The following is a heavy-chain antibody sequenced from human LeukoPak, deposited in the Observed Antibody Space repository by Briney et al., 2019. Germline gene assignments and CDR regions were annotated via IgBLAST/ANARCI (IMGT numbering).Heavy chain of an antibody. Sequence: SETLSLTCTVSGGSISSYYWSWIRQPPGKGLEWLGYIYYSGSTNYNPSLKSRVTISVDTSKNQFSLKLSSVTAADTAVYYCARGYPQKYYDFWSGYYTGINFDYWGQGTLVTVSS. V-gene: IGHV4-59*01. CDR3: ARGYPQKYYDFWSGYYTGINFDY. J-gene: IGHJ4*02. CDR1: GGSISSYY. D-gene: IGHD3-3*01. CDR2: IYYSGST.